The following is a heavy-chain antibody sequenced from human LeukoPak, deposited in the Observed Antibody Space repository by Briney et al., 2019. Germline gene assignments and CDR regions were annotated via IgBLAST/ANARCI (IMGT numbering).Heavy chain of an antibody. CDR1: GYTFTGYY. V-gene: IGHV1-2*02. J-gene: IGHJ4*02. CDR3: PSGSPPFGIAARKFDY. D-gene: IGHD6-6*01. CDR2: INPNSCGT. Sequence: GASVKVSCKASGYTFTGYYMHWVRQAPGQGLEWMGWINPNSCGTNYAQKFQGRVTMTRDTSISIAYMGLSRLSSDDTAVYYCPSGSPPFGIAARKFDYWGQGTLVTVSS.